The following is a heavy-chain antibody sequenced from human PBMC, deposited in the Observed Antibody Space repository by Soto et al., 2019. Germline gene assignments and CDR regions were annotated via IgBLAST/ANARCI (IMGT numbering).Heavy chain of an antibody. CDR3: AKDRTVYYDFRSGPPSLDV. D-gene: IGHD3-3*01. CDR1: GFTFRTYA. J-gene: IGHJ6*02. CDR2: ISGTGGGT. Sequence: PGGSLRLSCAASGFTFRTYAMNWVRQAPGKGLEWVSGISGTGGGTYYAGSVKGRFTISRDNSKNTLYLQMNSLRAEDTAVYYCAKDRTVYYDFRSGPPSLDVWGQGTTVTVSS. V-gene: IGHV3-23*01.